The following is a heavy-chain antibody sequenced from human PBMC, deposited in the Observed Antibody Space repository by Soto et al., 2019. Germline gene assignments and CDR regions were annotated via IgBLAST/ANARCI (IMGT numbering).Heavy chain of an antibody. J-gene: IGHJ4*02. V-gene: IGHV2-26*01. CDR2: IFSNDEK. D-gene: IGHD2-2*01. Sequence: QVTLKESGPVLVKPTETLTLTCTVSGFSLSNARMGVSWIRQPPGKALEWLAHIFSNDEKSYSTSLKSRLTISKDTSKSQVVLTMTNMDPVDTATYYCALYQLLSGIDYWGQGTLVTVSS. CDR1: GFSLSNARMG. CDR3: ALYQLLSGIDY.